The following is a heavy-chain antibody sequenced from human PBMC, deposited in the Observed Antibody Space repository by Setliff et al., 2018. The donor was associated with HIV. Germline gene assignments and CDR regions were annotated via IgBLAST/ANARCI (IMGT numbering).Heavy chain of an antibody. J-gene: IGHJ6*02. D-gene: IGHD3-3*01. CDR2: IYYSGST. V-gene: IGHV4-59*01. Sequence: SETLSLTCTLSGGSISSYYWSWIRQPPGKGLEWIGYIYYSGSTNYNPSLKSRVTISVDTSKNQFSLKLSSVIAADTAVYYCARIFGDQGYYYGMDVWGQGTTVTVSS. CDR3: ARIFGDQGYYYGMDV. CDR1: GGSISSYY.